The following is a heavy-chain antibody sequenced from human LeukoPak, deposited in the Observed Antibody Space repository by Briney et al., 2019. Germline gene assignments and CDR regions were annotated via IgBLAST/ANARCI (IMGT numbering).Heavy chain of an antibody. Sequence: GGSLRLSCAASGFIFTNYFMSWVRQAPGKGLEWVASIKHDGSEKYYVDSVKGRFTISRDSAENSLYLQMNSLRAEDTAVYYCARKTGTTGGAFDYWGQGTQVTVSS. J-gene: IGHJ4*02. D-gene: IGHD1-1*01. CDR1: GFIFTNYF. CDR3: ARKTGTTGGAFDY. V-gene: IGHV3-7*03. CDR2: IKHDGSEK.